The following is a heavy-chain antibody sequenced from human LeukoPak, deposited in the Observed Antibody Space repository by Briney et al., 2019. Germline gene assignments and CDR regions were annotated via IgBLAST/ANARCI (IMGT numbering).Heavy chain of an antibody. J-gene: IGHJ4*02. CDR2: IDPSDSYT. V-gene: IGHV5-10-1*01. Sequence: KFGESLKISCKGSGYSFTSYWISWVRQMPGKGLEWMGRIDPSDSYTNYSPSFQGHVTISADKAISTAHLQWSSLKASDTAMYYCARQVGGSGSYSLDWGQGTLVTVSS. CDR1: GYSFTSYW. D-gene: IGHD3-10*01. CDR3: ARQVGGSGSYSLD.